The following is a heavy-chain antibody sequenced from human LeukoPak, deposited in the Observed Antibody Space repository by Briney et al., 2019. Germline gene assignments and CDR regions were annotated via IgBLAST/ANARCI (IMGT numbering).Heavy chain of an antibody. J-gene: IGHJ6*02. CDR1: GFTFSSYW. Sequence: GGSLRLSCAASGFTFSSYWMHWVRQAPGKGLVWVSRINSDGSSTSYADSVKGRFTNSRDNAKNTLYLQMNSLRAEDTAVYYCARAMTTVTTGYYYYYYGMDVWGQGTTVTVSS. D-gene: IGHD4-4*01. V-gene: IGHV3-74*01. CDR3: ARAMTTVTTGYYYYYYGMDV. CDR2: INSDGSST.